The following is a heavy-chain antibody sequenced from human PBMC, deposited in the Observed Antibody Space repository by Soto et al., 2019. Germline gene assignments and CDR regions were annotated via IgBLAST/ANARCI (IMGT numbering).Heavy chain of an antibody. CDR3: VTWADAADEDYFHH. Sequence: EVQLVESGGGLVQPGGSLRLSCAASGFRFTSSWMSWVRQAPGKGLEWVAHINQNGGQKYYVDSAKGRFTISRDNAKTSLYLQMNSLRVEDTAVFYCVTWADAADEDYFHHWVQGTLVTVSS. D-gene: IGHD3-16*01. V-gene: IGHV3-7*01. CDR2: INQNGGQK. CDR1: GFRFTSSW. J-gene: IGHJ1*01.